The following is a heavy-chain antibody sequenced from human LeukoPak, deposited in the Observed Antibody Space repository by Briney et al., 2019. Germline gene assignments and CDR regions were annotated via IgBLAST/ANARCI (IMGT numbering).Heavy chain of an antibody. D-gene: IGHD3-9*01. CDR1: GFTFSSYA. CDR2: ISGSGGST. Sequence: PGAFLRLSCAASGFTFSSYAMSWVRQAPGKGLEWVSAISGSGGSTYYADSVKGRFTISRDNSKNTLYLQMNSLRAEDTAVYYCAKTPSYDILTGYCRFDYWGQGTLVTVSS. J-gene: IGHJ4*02. CDR3: AKTPSYDILTGYCRFDY. V-gene: IGHV3-23*01.